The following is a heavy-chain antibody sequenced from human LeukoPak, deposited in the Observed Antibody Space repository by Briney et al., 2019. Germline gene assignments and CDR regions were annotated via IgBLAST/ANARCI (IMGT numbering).Heavy chain of an antibody. D-gene: IGHD1-26*01. J-gene: IGHJ3*02. Sequence: SETLSLTCAVSGYSISSGYYWGWIRQPPGKGLEWIGSIYHSGSTYYNPSLKSRVPISVDTSKNQFSLKLSSCTAADTAVYSCARPPYVSGSYYGAFDIWGQGTMVTVSS. CDR1: GYSISSGYY. V-gene: IGHV4-38-2*01. CDR3: ARPPYVSGSYYGAFDI. CDR2: IYHSGST.